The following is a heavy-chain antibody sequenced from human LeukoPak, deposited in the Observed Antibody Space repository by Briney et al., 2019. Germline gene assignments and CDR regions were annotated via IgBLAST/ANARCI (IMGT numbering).Heavy chain of an antibody. CDR1: GFTFSSYA. Sequence: GGSLRLSCAASGFTFSSYAMTWVRQAPGKGLEWVSAISGSGVSTYYADSVKGRFTISRDNSKNTLYLQMSSLRSEDTAVYYCARVDNWNYEDYWGQGTLVTVSS. CDR3: ARVDNWNYEDY. J-gene: IGHJ4*02. D-gene: IGHD1-7*01. CDR2: ISGSGVST. V-gene: IGHV3-23*01.